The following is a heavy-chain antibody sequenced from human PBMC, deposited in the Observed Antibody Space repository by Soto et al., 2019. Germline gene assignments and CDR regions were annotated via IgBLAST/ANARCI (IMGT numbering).Heavy chain of an antibody. V-gene: IGHV1-18*01. Sequence: ASVKVSCKASGYTFTSYGISWVRQSPGQGLERMGWISAYNGNTNYAQKLQGRVTMTTDTSTRTAYMELRSLRSDDTAVYYCAGVDYHGSGIYFDAHRGEKNCVDTCVQGTLVMGSS. CDR2: ISAYNGNT. D-gene: IGHD3-10*01. J-gene: IGHJ5*02. CDR3: AGVDYHGSGIYFDAHRGEKNCVDT. CDR1: GYTFTSYG.